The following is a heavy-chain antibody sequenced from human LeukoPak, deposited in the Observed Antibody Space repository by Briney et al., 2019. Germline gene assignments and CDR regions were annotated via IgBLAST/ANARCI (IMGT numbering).Heavy chain of an antibody. V-gene: IGHV1-2*02. CDR3: ARDLVTYCGGDCYSGYFQH. CDR2: INPNSGGT. D-gene: IGHD2-21*02. J-gene: IGHJ1*01. CDR1: GYTFTGYY. Sequence: ASVKVSCKAPGYTFTGYYMHWVRQAPGQGLEWMGWINPNSGGTNYAQKFQGRVTMTRDTSISTAYMELSRLRSDDTAVYYCARDLVTYCGGDCYSGYFQHWGQGTLVTVSS.